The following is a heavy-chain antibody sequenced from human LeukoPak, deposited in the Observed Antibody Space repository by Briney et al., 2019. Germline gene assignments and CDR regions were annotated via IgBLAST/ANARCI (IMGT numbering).Heavy chain of an antibody. CDR2: IYYSGST. J-gene: IGHJ5*02. CDR1: GGSISSGDYY. V-gene: IGHV4-30-4*08. D-gene: IGHD2-2*01. CDR3: ARAGAYCSSTSCYGQNWFDP. Sequence: SETLSLTCTVSGGSISSGDYYWSWIRQPPGQGLEWIGYIYYSGSTYYNPSLKSRVTISVDTSKNQFSLKLSSVTAADTAVYYCARAGAYCSSTSCYGQNWFDPWGQGTLVTVSS.